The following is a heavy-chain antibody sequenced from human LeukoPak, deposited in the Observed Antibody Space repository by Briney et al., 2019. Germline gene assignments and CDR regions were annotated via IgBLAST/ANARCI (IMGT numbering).Heavy chain of an antibody. CDR3: ARESGHVFDH. CDR1: GDTFTSYN. D-gene: IGHD3-16*01. V-gene: IGHV1-46*01. J-gene: IGHJ4*02. CDR2: IYPSDGAT. Sequence: ASVTVTCKASGDTFTSYNIQWVRQAPGQGLEWMGIIYPSDGATGYAQKFQDRLTMTRDTSTSTAYMDLNSLTSKDTAVYYCARESGHVFDHWGQGTLVTVSS.